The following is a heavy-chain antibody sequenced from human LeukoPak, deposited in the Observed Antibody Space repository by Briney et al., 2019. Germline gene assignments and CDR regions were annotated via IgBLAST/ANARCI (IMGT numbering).Heavy chain of an antibody. CDR3: AREAYYDILTGPAWDAFDI. CDR1: GYTFTSYG. D-gene: IGHD3-9*01. J-gene: IGHJ3*02. CDR2: ISAYNGKT. V-gene: IGHV1-18*01. Sequence: ASVKVCCTASGYTFTSYGISWVRQAPGQGLEWRGWISAYNGKTKYAQKLQGRVSMTTDKSTSTAYMELRSMRSDDTAVYYCAREAYYDILTGPAWDAFDIWGQGTMVTVSS.